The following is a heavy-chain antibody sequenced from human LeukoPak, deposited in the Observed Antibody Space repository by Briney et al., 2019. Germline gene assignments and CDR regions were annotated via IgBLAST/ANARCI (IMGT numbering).Heavy chain of an antibody. Sequence: SQTLSLTCTVSGGSISSGSYYWSWIRQPAGKGLEWIGRIYTSGSTNYNPSLKSRVTMSVDTSKNQFSLKLSSVTAADTAVYYCARGGSGYYFPFDPWGQGTLVTVSS. J-gene: IGHJ5*02. CDR3: ARGGSGYYFPFDP. V-gene: IGHV4-61*02. CDR2: IYTSGST. D-gene: IGHD3-22*01. CDR1: GGSISSGSYY.